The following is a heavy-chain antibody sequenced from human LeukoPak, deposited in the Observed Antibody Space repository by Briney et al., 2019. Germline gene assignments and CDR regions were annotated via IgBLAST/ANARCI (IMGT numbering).Heavy chain of an antibody. V-gene: IGHV4-34*01. Sequence: SETLSLTCTVSGGSISSYYWSWIRQPPGKGLEWIGEINHSGSTNYNPSLKSRVTITVDTSKNQFSLKLSSVTAADTAVYYCARAQALYDSSGYYYSYYFDYWGQGTLVTVSS. CDR1: GGSISSYY. D-gene: IGHD3-22*01. J-gene: IGHJ4*02. CDR3: ARAQALYDSSGYYYSYYFDY. CDR2: INHSGST.